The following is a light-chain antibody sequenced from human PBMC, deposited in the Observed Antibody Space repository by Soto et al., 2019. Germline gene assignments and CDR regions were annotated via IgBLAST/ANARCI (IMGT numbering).Light chain of an antibody. J-gene: IGKJ4*01. CDR3: QQRRA. Sequence: EIVLTQSPATLSLSPGERATLSCRASQSVSSYLAWYQQKPGQAPRLLIYDASNRATGIPARFSGSGSGTDFTLTISNLEPEDYAVYYCQQRRAFGGGTKVEIK. V-gene: IGKV3-11*01. CDR1: QSVSSY. CDR2: DAS.